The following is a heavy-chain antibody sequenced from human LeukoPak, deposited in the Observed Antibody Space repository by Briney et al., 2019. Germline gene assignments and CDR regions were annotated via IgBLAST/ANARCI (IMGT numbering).Heavy chain of an antibody. D-gene: IGHD3-10*01. J-gene: IGHJ4*02. CDR1: GFTFSSYG. CDR3: AKEPVGEYYYGSGSYSGLGY. V-gene: IGHV3-30*02. CDR2: IRYDGSNK. Sequence: PGGSLRLSCAASGFTFSSYGMHWVRQAPGKGLEWVAFIRYDGSNKYYADSVKGRFTISRDNSKNTLYLQMNSLRAEDTAVYYCAKEPVGEYYYGSGSYSGLGYWGQGTLVTVSS.